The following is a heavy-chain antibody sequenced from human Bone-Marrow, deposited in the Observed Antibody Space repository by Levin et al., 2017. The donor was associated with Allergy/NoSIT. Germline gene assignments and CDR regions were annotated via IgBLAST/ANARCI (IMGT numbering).Heavy chain of an antibody. CDR1: GFTFSYYY. J-gene: IGHJ4*02. D-gene: IGHD1-1*01. CDR2: ISSSGSTI. CDR3: ASVGGYALGY. Sequence: PGESLKISNAASGFTFSYYYMSWLRQAPGKGLEWVSYISSSGSTIYYADSVKGRFTISRDNAKTSLYLQMNSLSAEDTAVYYCASVGGYALGYWGQGTLVTVSS. V-gene: IGHV3-11*01.